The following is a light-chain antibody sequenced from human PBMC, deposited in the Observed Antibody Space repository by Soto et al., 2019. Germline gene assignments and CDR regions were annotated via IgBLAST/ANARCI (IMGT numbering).Light chain of an antibody. J-gene: IGLJ1*01. CDR1: NTDVGQDKS. CDR2: EVT. V-gene: IGLV2-14*01. Sequence: QSVLTQPASVSGSRGQSITISCVGRNTDVGQDKSVSWYQQGPGKAPKLLIFEVTNRPSGVSSRFSGSRSGNTASLTISELQPDDEGDYFCVSYTDTDTLVFGTGTKLTVL. CDR3: VSYTDTDTLV.